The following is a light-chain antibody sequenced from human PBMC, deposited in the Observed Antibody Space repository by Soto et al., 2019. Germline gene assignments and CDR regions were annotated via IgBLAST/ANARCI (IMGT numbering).Light chain of an antibody. CDR2: DAS. CDR3: QPRSNWPPT. V-gene: IGKV3-11*01. Sequence: EIVLTQSPATLSLSPGERATLACRASQSVSSYLSWYQQKPGQAPRLLIYDASNRATGIPARFSGSGSGTDFTLSISSLVPEDFAVYYCQPRSNWPPTFGQGTKVEIK. CDR1: QSVSSY. J-gene: IGKJ1*01.